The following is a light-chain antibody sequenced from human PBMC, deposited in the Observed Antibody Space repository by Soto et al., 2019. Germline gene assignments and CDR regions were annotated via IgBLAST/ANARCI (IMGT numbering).Light chain of an antibody. J-gene: IGKJ3*01. Sequence: AIQLTQSPSSLSASVGDRVTITCRASQGISSALAWYQQKPGQAPKLLIYDASSLESGVPSRFSGSGSGTDFTLTISSLQPEDFATYYCQQFNSYPRTFGPGTKEDIK. CDR2: DAS. CDR3: QQFNSYPRT. V-gene: IGKV1-13*02. CDR1: QGISSA.